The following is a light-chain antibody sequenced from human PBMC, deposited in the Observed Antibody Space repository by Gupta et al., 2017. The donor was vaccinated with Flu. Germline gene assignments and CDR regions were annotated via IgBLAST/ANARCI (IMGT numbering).Light chain of an antibody. Sequence: DILMTQSPATLSASVGDRVTITCRASQSISSWLAWYQQKPGRAPILLINKASNLQDGVPSRFSGRGSGTEFTLTITSLQPDDFAVYYCPQYKHFPPTFGTGTKVEI. CDR1: QSISSW. CDR2: KAS. J-gene: IGKJ1*01. CDR3: PQYKHFPPT. V-gene: IGKV1-5*03.